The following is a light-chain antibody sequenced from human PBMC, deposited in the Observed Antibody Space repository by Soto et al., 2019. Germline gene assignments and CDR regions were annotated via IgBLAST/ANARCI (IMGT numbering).Light chain of an antibody. CDR1: QSVSSN. V-gene: IGKV3-15*01. J-gene: IGKJ1*01. CDR2: GVS. CDR3: QQYNNWPGWT. Sequence: ETVMTQSPATLSVSPGERATLSCRASQSVSSNLAWYQQKPGQAPRLLIYGVSIRATGIPARFSGSGSGTELTLIISSLQSEDLAVYYCQQYNNWPGWTFGQGTKMEIK.